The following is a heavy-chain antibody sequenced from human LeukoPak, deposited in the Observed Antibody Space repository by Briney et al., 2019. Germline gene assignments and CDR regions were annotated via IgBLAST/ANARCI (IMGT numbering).Heavy chain of an antibody. V-gene: IGHV3-30*02. Sequence: GGPLRLSCAASGFTFSSYGMHWVRQAPGKGLEGVAFIRYDGSNKYYAGSVKGRFTISRDNSKNSLNLQMNSLRAEDTALYYCAKGRYYYDSSGYCDYWGQGTLVTVSS. CDR3: AKGRYYYDSSGYCDY. CDR1: GFTFSSYG. J-gene: IGHJ4*02. CDR2: IRYDGSNK. D-gene: IGHD3-22*01.